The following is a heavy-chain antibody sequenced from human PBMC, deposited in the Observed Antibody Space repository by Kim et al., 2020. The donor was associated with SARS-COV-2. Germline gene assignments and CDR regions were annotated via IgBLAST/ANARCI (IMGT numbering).Heavy chain of an antibody. CDR3: VRERTGGFYDY. J-gene: IGHJ4*02. V-gene: IGHV1-2*07. D-gene: IGHD6-25*01. Sequence: ASVKVSCKASGYTFSYYLIQWVRQAPGQGLEWMGLVNPNGGGTNYLHKFRGRVTMTWDTSISTAYLELGGLTYDDTAIYYCVRERTGGFYDYWGQGVPVTVSS. CDR1: GYTFSYYL. CDR2: VNPNGGGT.